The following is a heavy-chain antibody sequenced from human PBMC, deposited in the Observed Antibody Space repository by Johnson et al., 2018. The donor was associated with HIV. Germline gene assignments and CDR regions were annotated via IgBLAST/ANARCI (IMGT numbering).Heavy chain of an antibody. J-gene: IGHJ3*02. CDR2: IRSKAYGGTT. V-gene: IGHV3-49*04. Sequence: VQLVESGGGLVQPGRSLRLSCTASGFTFGDYAMSWVRQAPGKGLEWVGFIRSKAYGGTTEYAASVKGRFTISRDDSKSIAYLQMNSLKTEDTAMYYCTRVGRGGDVDAFDIWGQGTMVTVSS. D-gene: IGHD2-21*02. CDR3: TRVGRGGDVDAFDI. CDR1: GFTFGDYA.